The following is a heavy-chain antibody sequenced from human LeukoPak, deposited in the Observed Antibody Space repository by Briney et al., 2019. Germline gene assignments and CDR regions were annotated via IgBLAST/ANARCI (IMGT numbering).Heavy chain of an antibody. V-gene: IGHV3-23*01. Sequence: PGGSLRLSCAASGFTVSSNYMSWVRQAPGKGLEWVSAISGSGGSTYYADSVKGRFTISRDNSKNTLYLQMNSLRAEDTAVYYCAKSYYDFWSGYPVAYAFDIWGQGTMVTVSS. CDR3: AKSYYDFWSGYPVAYAFDI. D-gene: IGHD3-3*01. CDR2: ISGSGGST. J-gene: IGHJ3*02. CDR1: GFTVSSNY.